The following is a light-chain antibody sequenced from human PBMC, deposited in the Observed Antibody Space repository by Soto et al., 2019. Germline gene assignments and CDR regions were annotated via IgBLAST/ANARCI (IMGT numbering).Light chain of an antibody. CDR3: ISYMSGRNPWV. Sequence: QSALTQPASVSGSPGQSITISCTGSSSDIGLYNYVSWYQQHPGKAPKLMIYEVSNRPSGVSNRFSGSKSGNTASLTISGLQAEDEADYYCISYMSGRNPWVFGGGTKLTVL. CDR2: EVS. V-gene: IGLV2-14*01. CDR1: SSDIGLYNY. J-gene: IGLJ3*02.